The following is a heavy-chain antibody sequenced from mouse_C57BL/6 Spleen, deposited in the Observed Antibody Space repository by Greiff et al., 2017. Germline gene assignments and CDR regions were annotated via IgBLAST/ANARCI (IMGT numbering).Heavy chain of an antibody. Sequence: EVQLVESGGGLVQPKGSLKLSCAASGFSFNTYAMNWVRQAPGKGLEWVARIRSKSNNYATYYAVSVKDRFTISRDDSESMLYLQMNNLKTEDTDMCYCVGLGRGSAIDYWGKGTILTVSS. CDR2: IRSKSNNYAT. D-gene: IGHD3-3*01. CDR1: GFSFNTYA. V-gene: IGHV10-1*01. J-gene: IGHJ2*01. CDR3: VGLGRGSAIDY.